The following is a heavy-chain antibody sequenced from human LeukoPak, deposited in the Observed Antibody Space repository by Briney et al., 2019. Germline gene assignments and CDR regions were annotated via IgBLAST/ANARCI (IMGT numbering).Heavy chain of an antibody. D-gene: IGHD2-8*02. CDR3: ATYRQVLLPFES. CDR2: TRYDGSNK. V-gene: IGHV3-30*02. Sequence: GGSLRLSCAASGFTFSSYGMYWVRQAPGKGLEWVAFTRYDGSNKYYADSVKGRFTISRDNSKSTLSLQMNSLRAEDTAIYYCATYRQVLLPFESWGQGTLVTVSS. J-gene: IGHJ4*02. CDR1: GFTFSSYG.